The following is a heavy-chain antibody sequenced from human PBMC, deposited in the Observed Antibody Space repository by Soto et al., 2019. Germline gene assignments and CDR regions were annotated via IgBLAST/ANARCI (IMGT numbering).Heavy chain of an antibody. CDR1: GGSISSYY. Sequence: QVQLQESGPGLVKPSETLSLTCTVSGGSISSYYWSWIRQPPGKGLEWIGYIYYSGSTNYNPSLKSRVTISVDTSKNQFSLKLSSVTAADTAVYYCARGFWFDPWGQGTLVTVSS. V-gene: IGHV4-59*01. J-gene: IGHJ5*02. CDR2: IYYSGST. CDR3: ARGFWFDP.